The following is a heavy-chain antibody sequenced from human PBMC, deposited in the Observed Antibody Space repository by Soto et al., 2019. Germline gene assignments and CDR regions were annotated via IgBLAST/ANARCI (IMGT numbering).Heavy chain of an antibody. CDR3: ARVNRVPYCRGGSCYLFDY. Sequence: QVQLVQSGAEVKKPGSSVKVSCKASGGTFSSYAISWVRQAPGQGLEWMGGIIPIFGTANYAQKFQGRVTITADKSTSTAYMELSSLRSEDKAVYYCARVNRVPYCRGGSCYLFDYWGQGTLVTVSS. CDR2: IIPIFGTA. J-gene: IGHJ4*02. CDR1: GGTFSSYA. D-gene: IGHD2-15*01. V-gene: IGHV1-69*06.